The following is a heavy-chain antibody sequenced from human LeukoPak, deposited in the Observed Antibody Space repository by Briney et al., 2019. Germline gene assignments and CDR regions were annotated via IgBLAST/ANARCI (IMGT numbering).Heavy chain of an antibody. J-gene: IGHJ4*02. CDR1: GGSFSGYY. CDR2: INHSGNT. Sequence: SETLSLTCAVYGGSFSGYYWSWIRQPPGKGLEWIGEINHSGNTNYNPSLKSRVTISVDTSKNQFSPKLSSVTAADTAVYYCARGHSSGWYGPFDYWGQGTLVTVSS. V-gene: IGHV4-34*01. D-gene: IGHD6-19*01. CDR3: ARGHSSGWYGPFDY.